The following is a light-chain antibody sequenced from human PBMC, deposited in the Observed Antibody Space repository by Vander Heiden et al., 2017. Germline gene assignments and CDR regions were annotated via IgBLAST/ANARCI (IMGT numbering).Light chain of an antibody. CDR3: QQDNSYSRT. CDR1: QSISSW. Sequence: DIQMTQSPSTLSASVGDRVTITCRASQSISSWLAWYQQKAGKAPKLLIYKASSLESGVPSRFSGSGSGTEFTLTISSLQPDDFATYYCQQDNSYSRTFGQGTKVEIK. V-gene: IGKV1-5*03. J-gene: IGKJ1*01. CDR2: KAS.